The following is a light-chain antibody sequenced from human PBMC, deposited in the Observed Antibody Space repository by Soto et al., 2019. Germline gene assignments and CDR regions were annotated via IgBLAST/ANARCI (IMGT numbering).Light chain of an antibody. CDR2: DAS. Sequence: DIQMTQSPSSLSASVGDRVTITCQASQDINNYLIWYQHKPGTAPKLLIYDASTLGTGVSSRFSGGGSGTHFTFTISSLQPEDIATYYCQQFDSVPFTFGQGTKLELK. J-gene: IGKJ2*01. CDR1: QDINNY. CDR3: QQFDSVPFT. V-gene: IGKV1-33*01.